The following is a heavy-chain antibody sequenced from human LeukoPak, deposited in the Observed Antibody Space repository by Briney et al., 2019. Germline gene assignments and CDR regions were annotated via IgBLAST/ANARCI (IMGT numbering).Heavy chain of an antibody. CDR1: GGSISSYY. Sequence: PSETLSLTCTVSGGSISSYYWSWIRQPPGKGPEWIGYIYYSGSTNYNPSLKGRVTRSVDTSKNQFSLKLSSVTAADTAVYYCAREGGNYWGQGTLVTVSS. CDR3: AREGGNY. CDR2: IYYSGST. V-gene: IGHV4-59*01. D-gene: IGHD4-23*01. J-gene: IGHJ4*02.